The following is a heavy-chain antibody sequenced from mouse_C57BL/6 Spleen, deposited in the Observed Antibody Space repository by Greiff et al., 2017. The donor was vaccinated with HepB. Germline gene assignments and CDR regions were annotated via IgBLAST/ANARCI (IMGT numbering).Heavy chain of an antibody. CDR2: IHPNSGST. D-gene: IGHD2-1*01. J-gene: IGHJ4*01. Sequence: QVQLQQPGAELVKPGASVKLSCKASGYTFTSYWMHWVKQRPGQGLEWIGMIHPNSGSTNYNEKFKSKATLTVDKSSSTAYMQLSSLTSEDSAVYYCARPSYYGNYPYYYAMDYWGQGTSVTVSS. V-gene: IGHV1-64*01. CDR3: ARPSYYGNYPYYYAMDY. CDR1: GYTFTSYW.